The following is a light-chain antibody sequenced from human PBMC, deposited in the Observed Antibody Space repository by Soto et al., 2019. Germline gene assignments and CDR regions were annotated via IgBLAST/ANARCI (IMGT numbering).Light chain of an antibody. CDR2: GAS. Sequence: EIVMTQSPASLSVSPGERATLSCRASQNVNNNLAWYQQKPGQAPRLLIHGASTRASGIPGTFSGSGSGTEFTLTISSLQSEDFAVYYCQQYLSSPLTFGGGTKVEIK. CDR1: QNVNNN. V-gene: IGKV3-15*01. J-gene: IGKJ4*01. CDR3: QQYLSSPLT.